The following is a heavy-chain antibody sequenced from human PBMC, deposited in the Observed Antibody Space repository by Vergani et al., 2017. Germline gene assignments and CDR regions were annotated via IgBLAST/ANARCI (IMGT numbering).Heavy chain of an antibody. V-gene: IGHV3-30-3*01. D-gene: IGHD2-2*01. CDR1: GFTFSSYA. Sequence: QVQLVESGGGVVQPGRSLRLSCAASGFTFSSYAMHWVRQAPGKGLEWVAVISYDGSNKYYADSVKGRFTISRDNSKNTLYLQMNSLRAEDTAVYYCASLDIVVVPALPAYMDVWGKGP. J-gene: IGHJ6*03. CDR2: ISYDGSNK. CDR3: ASLDIVVVPALPAYMDV.